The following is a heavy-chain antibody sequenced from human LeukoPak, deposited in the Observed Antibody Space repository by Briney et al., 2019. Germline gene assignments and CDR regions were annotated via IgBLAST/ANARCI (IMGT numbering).Heavy chain of an antibody. V-gene: IGHV3-23*01. CDR3: AKDSADFWSGYYWSLYYYYGMDV. D-gene: IGHD3-3*01. Sequence: PGGSLRLSCAASGFTFSYYAMSWVRQAPGRGLEWVSAISGSGGSTYYADSVKGRFTISRDNSKNTLYLQMNSLRAEDTAVYYCAKDSADFWSGYYWSLYYYYGMDVWGQGTTVTVSS. CDR2: ISGSGGST. J-gene: IGHJ6*02. CDR1: GFTFSYYA.